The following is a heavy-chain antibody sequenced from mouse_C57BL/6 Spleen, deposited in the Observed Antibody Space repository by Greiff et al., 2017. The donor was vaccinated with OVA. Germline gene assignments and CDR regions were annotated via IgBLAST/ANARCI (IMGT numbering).Heavy chain of an antibody. CDR1: GYTFTSYW. V-gene: IGHV1-72*01. CDR3: ERSAIYYYDSSYVYAMDY. D-gene: IGHD1-1*01. J-gene: IGHJ4*01. CDR2: IDPNSGGT. Sequence: QVHVKQPGAELVKPGASVKLSCKASGYTFTSYWMHWVKQRPGRGLEWIGRIDPNSGGTKYNEKFKGKATLTVDKPSRTAYMQLSSLTSVASAVYYCERSAIYYYDSSYVYAMDYWGQGTSVTVSS.